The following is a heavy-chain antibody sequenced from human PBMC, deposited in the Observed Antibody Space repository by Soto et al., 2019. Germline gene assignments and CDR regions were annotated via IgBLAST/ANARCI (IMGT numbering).Heavy chain of an antibody. CDR1: GYTFTSYG. CDR3: ARDQHADILTGTPPLSYYYGMDV. V-gene: IGHV1-18*04. Sequence: ASVKVSCKAPGYTFTSYGISWVRQAPGQGLEWMGWISAYNGNTNYAQKLQGRVTMTTDTSTSTAYMELRSLRSDDTAVYCCARDQHADILTGTPPLSYYYGMDVWGQGTTVTVSS. CDR2: ISAYNGNT. J-gene: IGHJ6*02. D-gene: IGHD3-9*01.